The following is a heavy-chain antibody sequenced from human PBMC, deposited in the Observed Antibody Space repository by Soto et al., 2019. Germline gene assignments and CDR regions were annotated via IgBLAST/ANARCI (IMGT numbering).Heavy chain of an antibody. Sequence: SETLPLTCAVDEGTFVGYYWRWVSQSPGKGLEWIGEINQSGGTNYNPSLKSRVTISVDASKNQFSLKLTSMTAADTAVYYGGRGLWEVRLEYWGQGTPVTVSS. CDR2: INQSGGT. V-gene: IGHV4-34*01. D-gene: IGHD1-26*01. J-gene: IGHJ4*02. CDR1: EGTFVGYY. CDR3: GRGLWEVRLEY.